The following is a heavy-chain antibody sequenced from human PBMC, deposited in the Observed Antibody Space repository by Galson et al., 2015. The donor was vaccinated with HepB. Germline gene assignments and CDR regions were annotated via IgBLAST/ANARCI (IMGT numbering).Heavy chain of an antibody. CDR3: ARWYSSGQYYYYYYGMDV. J-gene: IGHJ6*02. D-gene: IGHD6-19*01. CDR1: GGSFSGYY. V-gene: IGHV4-34*01. CDR2: INHSGST. Sequence: SETLSLTCAVYGGSFSGYYWSWIRQPPGKGLEWIGEINHSGSTNYIPSLKSRVTISVDTSKNQFSLKLSSVTAADTAVYYCARWYSSGQYYYYYYGMDVWGQGTTVTVSS.